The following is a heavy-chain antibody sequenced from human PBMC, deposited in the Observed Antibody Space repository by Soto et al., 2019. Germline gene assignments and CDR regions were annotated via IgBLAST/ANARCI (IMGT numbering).Heavy chain of an antibody. CDR2: INHSGST. V-gene: IGHV4-34*01. J-gene: IGHJ5*02. Sequence: SETLSLTCAVYGGSFSCYDVSWIRQPPGKGLEWIGEINHSGSTNYNPSLKSRVTISVDTSKNQFSLKLSSVTAADTAVYYCARGLGGWYYNWFDPWGQGALVTVSS. CDR3: ARGLGGWYYNWFDP. CDR1: GGSFSCYD. D-gene: IGHD6-19*01.